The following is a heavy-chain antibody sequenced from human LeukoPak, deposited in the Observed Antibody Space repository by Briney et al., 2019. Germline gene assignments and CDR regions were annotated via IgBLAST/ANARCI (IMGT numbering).Heavy chain of an antibody. CDR3: ARGSTSARGWFDP. CDR1: GGSISSGSYY. J-gene: IGHJ5*02. D-gene: IGHD2-2*01. Sequence: KTSQTLSLTCTVSGGSISSGSYYWSWIRQPAGKGLEWIGRIYTSGSTNYNPSLKSRVTISVDTSKNQFSLKLSSVTAADTAVYYCARGSTSARGWFDPWGQGTLVTVSS. CDR2: IYTSGST. V-gene: IGHV4-61*02.